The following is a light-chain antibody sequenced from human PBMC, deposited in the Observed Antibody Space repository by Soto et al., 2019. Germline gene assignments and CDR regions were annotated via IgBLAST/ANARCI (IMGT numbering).Light chain of an antibody. CDR2: LAS. V-gene: IGKV1-5*01. Sequence: DIQMTQSPSSLSASVGDRVTISCRASQTISRYLNWYQQKPGKAPKLLMYLASSLQSGVPSRFSGSGSENEFTLTISSLQPDDFATYYCQQYNAYYTFGPGTKVEIK. CDR3: QQYNAYYT. CDR1: QTISRY. J-gene: IGKJ2*01.